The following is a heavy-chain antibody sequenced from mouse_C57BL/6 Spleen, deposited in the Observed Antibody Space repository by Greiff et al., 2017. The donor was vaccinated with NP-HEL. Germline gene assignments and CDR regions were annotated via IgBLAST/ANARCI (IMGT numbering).Heavy chain of an antibody. V-gene: IGHV1-15*01. CDR1: GYTFTDYE. J-gene: IGHJ1*03. CDR2: IDPETGGT. Sequence: QVQLQQSGAELVRPGASVTLSCKASGYTFTDYEMHWVKQTPVHGLEWIGAIDPETGGTAYNQKFKGKAILTADKSSSTAYMELRSLTSEDSAVYYCHVYYGSSYGYFDVWGTGTTVTGSS. CDR3: HVYYGSSYGYFDV. D-gene: IGHD1-1*01.